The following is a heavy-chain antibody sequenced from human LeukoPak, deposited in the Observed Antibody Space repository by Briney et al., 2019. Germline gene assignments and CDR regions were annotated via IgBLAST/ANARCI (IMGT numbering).Heavy chain of an antibody. V-gene: IGHV4-61*02. CDR2: IYTSGST. D-gene: IGHD2-15*01. J-gene: IGHJ5*02. CDR3: ARDHGGYCSGGSCYNWFDP. CDR1: GGSISSGSYY. Sequence: PSQTLSLTCTVSGGSISSGSYYWRWIRQPAGTGLEWIVRIYTSGSTNYNPSLKSRVTISVDTSKNQFSLKLSSVTAADTAVYYCARDHGGYCSGGSCYNWFDPWGQGTLVTVSS.